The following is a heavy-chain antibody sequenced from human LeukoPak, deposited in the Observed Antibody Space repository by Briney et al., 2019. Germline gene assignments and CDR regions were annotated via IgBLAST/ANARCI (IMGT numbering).Heavy chain of an antibody. J-gene: IGHJ4*02. CDR3: ARGRWGWDTSSDWDY. V-gene: IGHV4-34*01. Sequence: SETLPLTCAVYGESFSGYYWSWIRQPPGKGLEWIGEINLTGSTNYKSSLKSRVTISTDTSKNQFSLNLRSVTAADTAVYYCARGRWGWDTSSDWDYWGQGILVTVSS. CDR1: GESFSGYY. D-gene: IGHD3/OR15-3a*01. CDR2: INLTGST.